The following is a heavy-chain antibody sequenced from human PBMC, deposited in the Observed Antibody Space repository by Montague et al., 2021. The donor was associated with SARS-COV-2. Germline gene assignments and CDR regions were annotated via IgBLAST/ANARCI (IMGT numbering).Heavy chain of an antibody. D-gene: IGHD1-26*01. J-gene: IGHJ4*02. Sequence: CAISGDSVSRNRAVWNWIRQSPSRGLEWLGRTYYRSKWYNDYAVSVKSRITINPDTSKNQISLQLNSVTPEGTAVYYCARTSASSDYWGQGTLVTVSS. CDR2: TYYRSKWYN. V-gene: IGHV6-1*01. CDR3: ARTSASSDY. CDR1: GDSVSRNRAV.